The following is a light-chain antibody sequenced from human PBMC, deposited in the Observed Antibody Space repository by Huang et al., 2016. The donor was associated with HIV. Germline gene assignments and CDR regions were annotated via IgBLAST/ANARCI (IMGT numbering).Light chain of an antibody. Sequence: DIVMTQSQDSLTVSLCERATINCTSSQSLIYSANNKNYLAWYQQKPGQPPILLIYWASTRAAVAPDRFSGSGAAADFPITISILQAEVVAVYCCHQYYATGTFGQGTKVEI. CDR3: HQYYATGT. V-gene: IGKV4-1*01. CDR2: WAS. CDR1: QSLIYSANNKNY. J-gene: IGKJ1*01.